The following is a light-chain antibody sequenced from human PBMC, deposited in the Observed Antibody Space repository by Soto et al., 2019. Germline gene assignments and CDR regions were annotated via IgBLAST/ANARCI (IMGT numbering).Light chain of an antibody. CDR2: AAS. CDR1: QGVSND. V-gene: IGKV1-6*01. J-gene: IGKJ4*01. Sequence: ATQMTQSPSSLSASVGDRVTITCRASQGVSNDVGWYQQKPGKAPRLLIYAASTLQSGVPSRFSGSQSATDFTLTISSLQPEDFATYYCLQDFAYPLTFGGGTKVEIK. CDR3: LQDFAYPLT.